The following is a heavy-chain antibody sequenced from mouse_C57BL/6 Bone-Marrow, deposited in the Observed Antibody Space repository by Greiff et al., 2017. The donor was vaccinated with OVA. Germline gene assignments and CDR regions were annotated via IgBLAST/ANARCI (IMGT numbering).Heavy chain of an antibody. CDR2: IWRGGST. D-gene: IGHD1-1*01. Sequence: VQLQESGPGLVQPSQSLSITCTVSGFSLTSYGVHWVRQSPGKGLEWLGVIWRGGSTDYNAAFMSRLSITKDNSKSQVFFKMNSLQADDTAIYYCAKNKGYYYGSSYAMDYWGQGTSVTVSS. CDR3: AKNKGYYYGSSYAMDY. CDR1: GFSLTSYG. V-gene: IGHV2-5*01. J-gene: IGHJ4*01.